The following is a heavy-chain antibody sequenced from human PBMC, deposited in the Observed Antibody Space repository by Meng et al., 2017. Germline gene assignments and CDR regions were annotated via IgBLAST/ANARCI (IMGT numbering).Heavy chain of an antibody. CDR2: IGGSGGST. V-gene: IGHV3-23*04. D-gene: IGHD2/OR15-2a*01. CDR1: GFTFSSYG. Sequence: QVVESGGGLVQPGGSLRLSCAASGFTFSSYGMTWVRQAPGKGLEWVSAIGGSGGSTYYADSVKGRFTISRDNSKNTLYLQMNSLRVEDTAVYYCAKLIAPSAYWGQGTLVTVSS. CDR3: AKLIAPSAY. J-gene: IGHJ4*02.